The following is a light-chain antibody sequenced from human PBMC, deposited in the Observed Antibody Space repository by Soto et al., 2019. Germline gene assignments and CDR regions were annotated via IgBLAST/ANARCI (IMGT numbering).Light chain of an antibody. CDR3: RPYTRGSTPVV. CDR2: DVS. CDR1: SSDVGDYNY. J-gene: IGLJ2*01. Sequence: QSALTQPASVSGSPGQSITISCTGTSSDVGDYNYVSWYQQHPGKAPKLMIYDVSNRPSGVSNRFSGSKSGNTASLTISGLQAEEEADYYCRPYTRGSTPVVFGGGTKLTVL. V-gene: IGLV2-14*01.